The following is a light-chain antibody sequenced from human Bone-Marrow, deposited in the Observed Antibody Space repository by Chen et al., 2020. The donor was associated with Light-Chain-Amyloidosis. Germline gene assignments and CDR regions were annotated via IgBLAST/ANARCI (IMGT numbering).Light chain of an antibody. Sequence: NFMLTQPHSVSESPGKTVIISCTRSSGSIATNYVQWCQQRPGSSPTTVIYEDDQSPSGVPDRFSGSINWSSNSASLTSSGLKTEDEADYYCQSYQGSGQGVFGGGTKLTVL. J-gene: IGLJ3*02. CDR2: EDD. CDR3: QSYQGSGQGV. V-gene: IGLV6-57*01. CDR1: SGSIATNY.